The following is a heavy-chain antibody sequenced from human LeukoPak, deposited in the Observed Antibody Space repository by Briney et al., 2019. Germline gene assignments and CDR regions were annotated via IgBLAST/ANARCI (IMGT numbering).Heavy chain of an antibody. D-gene: IGHD2-2*01. CDR1: GYTFISYY. Sequence: ASVKVSCKASGYTFISYYMHWVRQAPGQGLEWMGIISPSGGSTSYAQKFQGRVTMTRDTSTSTVYMELSSLRSEDTAVYYCARDRVGVVVPAAMPIDWGQGTLVTVSS. CDR2: ISPSGGST. V-gene: IGHV1-46*01. J-gene: IGHJ4*02. CDR3: ARDRVGVVVPAAMPID.